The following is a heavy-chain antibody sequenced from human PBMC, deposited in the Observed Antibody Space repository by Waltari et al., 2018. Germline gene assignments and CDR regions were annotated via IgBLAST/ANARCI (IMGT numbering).Heavy chain of an antibody. V-gene: IGHV1-18*01. CDR1: GYPFTSYG. Sequence: QVQLVQSGAEVKKPGASVKVSCKASGYPFTSYGISWVRQAPGQGLEWMGWISAYNGNTNYAQKLQGRVTMTTDTSTSTAYMELRSLRSDDTAVYYCARDCSGGSCYSGARWFDPWGQGTLVTVSS. CDR2: ISAYNGNT. CDR3: ARDCSGGSCYSGARWFDP. J-gene: IGHJ5*02. D-gene: IGHD2-15*01.